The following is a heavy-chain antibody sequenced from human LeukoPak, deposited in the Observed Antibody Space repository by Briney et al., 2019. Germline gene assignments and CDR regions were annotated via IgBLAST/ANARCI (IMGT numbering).Heavy chain of an antibody. D-gene: IGHD4-17*01. V-gene: IGHV1-8*01. CDR3: ARAPKPLTVTTPIDY. J-gene: IGHJ4*02. CDR1: GYTFTSYD. CDR2: MNPNSGNT. Sequence: GASVKVSCKASGYTFTSYDINWVRQATGQGLEWIGWMNPNSGNTGYAQTFQGRVTMTRNTSISTAYMELSSLRSEDTAVYYCARAPKPLTVTTPIDYWGQGTLVTVSS.